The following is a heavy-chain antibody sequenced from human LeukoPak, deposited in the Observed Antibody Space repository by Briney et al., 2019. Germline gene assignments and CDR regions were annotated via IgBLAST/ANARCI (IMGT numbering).Heavy chain of an antibody. J-gene: IGHJ5*02. CDR1: GYTFTSYG. V-gene: IGHV1-18*01. CDR2: IRAYNGNT. CDR3: ARDPGNSGSYFRRPNWFDP. Sequence: GASVKVSCKASGYTFTSYGISWVRQAPGQGLEWMGWIRAYNGNTNYAQKLQGRVTMTTDTSTSTAYMELRSLRSDDTAVYYCARDPGNSGSYFRRPNWFDPWGQGTLVTVSS. D-gene: IGHD1-26*01.